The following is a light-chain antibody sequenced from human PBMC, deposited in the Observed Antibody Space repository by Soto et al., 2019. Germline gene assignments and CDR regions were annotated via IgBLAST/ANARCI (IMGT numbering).Light chain of an antibody. CDR3: HQRYIWPPLT. Sequence: EIVLTQSPATLSLSPGERATLSCRASQSVENYLAWFQQKRGQAPRLLIYDTSNRAAGIPDRFSGSGSGTDFTLTISSLEPEDFAVYYCHQRYIWPPLTFRGGTKVEIK. CDR1: QSVENY. V-gene: IGKV3-11*01. CDR2: DTS. J-gene: IGKJ4*01.